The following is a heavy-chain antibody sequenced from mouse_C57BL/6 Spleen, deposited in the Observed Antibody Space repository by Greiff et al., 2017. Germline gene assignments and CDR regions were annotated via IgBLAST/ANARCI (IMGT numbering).Heavy chain of an antibody. CDR2: ISSGSSTI. V-gene: IGHV5-17*01. CDR3: ARPADYGSSYVGYFDV. J-gene: IGHJ1*03. CDR1: GFTFSDYG. Sequence: EVQLQQSGGGLVKPGGSLKLSCAASGFTFSDYGMHWVRQAPEKGLEWVAYISSGSSTIYYADTVKGRFTISRDNAKNTRFLQMTSLRSEDTAMYYCARPADYGSSYVGYFDVWGTGTTVTVSS. D-gene: IGHD1-1*01.